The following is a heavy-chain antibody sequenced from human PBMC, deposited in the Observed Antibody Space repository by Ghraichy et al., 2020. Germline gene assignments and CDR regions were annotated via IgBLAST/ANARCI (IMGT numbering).Heavy chain of an antibody. CDR3: ASARFLEWLLSIDY. J-gene: IGHJ4*02. D-gene: IGHD3-3*01. Sequence: SETLSLTCTVSGGSISSSSYYWGWIRQPPGKGLEWIGSIYYSGSTYYNPSLKSRVTISVDTSKNQFSLKLSSVTAADTAVYYCASARFLEWLLSIDYWGQGTLVTVSS. CDR1: GGSISSSSYY. V-gene: IGHV4-39*01. CDR2: IYYSGST.